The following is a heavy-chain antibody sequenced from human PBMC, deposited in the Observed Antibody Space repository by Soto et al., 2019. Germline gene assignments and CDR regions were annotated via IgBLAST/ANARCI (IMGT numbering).Heavy chain of an antibody. CDR3: ARQPLTLGIDAFDI. Sequence: ASVKVSCKASGGTFSSYAISWVRQAPGQGLEWMGGIIPIFGTANYAQKFQGRVTITADESTSTAYMELSSLRSEDTAVYYCARQPLTLGIDAFDIWGQGTMVTVSS. V-gene: IGHV1-69*13. J-gene: IGHJ3*02. CDR2: IIPIFGTA. D-gene: IGHD7-27*01. CDR1: GGTFSSYA.